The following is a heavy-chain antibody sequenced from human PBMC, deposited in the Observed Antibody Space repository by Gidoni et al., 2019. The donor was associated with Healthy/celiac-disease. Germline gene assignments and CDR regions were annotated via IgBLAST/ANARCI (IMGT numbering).Heavy chain of an antibody. CDR3: ARVGVPIMRGAFDI. D-gene: IGHD3-16*01. J-gene: IGHJ3*02. CDR2: IIPILGIA. CDR1: GGTFSSYA. Sequence: QVQLVQSGAEVKKPGSSVKVSCKASGGTFSSYAISWVRQAPGQGLEWMGRIIPILGIANYAQKFQGRVTITADKSTSTAYMELSSLRSEDTAVYYCARVGVPIMRGAFDIWGQGTMVTVSS. V-gene: IGHV1-69*09.